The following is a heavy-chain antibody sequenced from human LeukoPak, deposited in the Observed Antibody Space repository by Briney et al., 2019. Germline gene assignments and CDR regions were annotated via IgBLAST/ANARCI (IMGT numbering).Heavy chain of an antibody. CDR3: ARGGGMEDNYFDY. V-gene: IGHV4-31*03. Sequence: SETLSLTCTVSGGSVSSGGYFWSWIRQHPGKGLEWIGYIYYSGSTYYNPSLKSRVTISVDRSKNQFSLKLSSVTAADTAVYYCARGGGMEDNYFDYWGQGTLVTVSS. CDR2: IYYSGST. J-gene: IGHJ4*02. CDR1: GGSVSSGGYF. D-gene: IGHD3-16*01.